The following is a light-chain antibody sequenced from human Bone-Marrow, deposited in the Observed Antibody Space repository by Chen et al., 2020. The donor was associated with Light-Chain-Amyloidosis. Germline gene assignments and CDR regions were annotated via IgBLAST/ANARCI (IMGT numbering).Light chain of an antibody. Sequence: DIQMTQSPSTLSASVGDRVTITCRASQSISSWLAWYQQKPGKAPQLLIYDASSLESGVPSRFSGSVSGTEFTLTISSLQPDDFATYYCQQYNSYSLTFGGGTKVEIK. CDR3: QQYNSYSLT. CDR2: DAS. J-gene: IGKJ4*01. V-gene: IGKV1-5*01. CDR1: QSISSW.